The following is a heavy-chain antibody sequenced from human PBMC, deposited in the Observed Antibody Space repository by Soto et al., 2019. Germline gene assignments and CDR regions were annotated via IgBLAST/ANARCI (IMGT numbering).Heavy chain of an antibody. CDR2: IYHSGSI. CDR3: AGVPDY. CDR1: GGSISSGGYS. Sequence: QLQLQESGSGLVKPSQTLSLTCAVSGGSISSGGYSWYWIRQPPGKGLEGIGYIYHSGSIYYNPSLKSRDTRSVDRSKNQFSLKRSSVTAADTAVYYCAGVPDYWGQGTLVTVSS. V-gene: IGHV4-30-2*01. J-gene: IGHJ4*02.